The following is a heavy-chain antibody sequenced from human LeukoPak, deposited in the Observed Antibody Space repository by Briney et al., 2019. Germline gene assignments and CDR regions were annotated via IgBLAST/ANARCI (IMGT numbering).Heavy chain of an antibody. CDR3: AREGEGITGNYFDY. V-gene: IGHV1-69*06. CDR2: IIPIIGTA. D-gene: IGHD1-20*01. CDR1: GGTFSSYA. Sequence: ASVKVSCKASGGTFSSYAISWVRQAPGQGLEWMGGIIPIIGTANYAQKFQGRVTITADKSTSTAYMELSSLRSEDTAVYYCAREGEGITGNYFDYWGQGTLVTVSS. J-gene: IGHJ4*02.